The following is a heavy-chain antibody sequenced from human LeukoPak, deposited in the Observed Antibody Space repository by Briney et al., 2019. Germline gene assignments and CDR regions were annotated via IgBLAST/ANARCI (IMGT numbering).Heavy chain of an antibody. V-gene: IGHV1-18*01. D-gene: IGHD5-24*01. CDR1: GYTFTSYG. J-gene: IGHJ4*02. CDR3: ARVRDGYLNDY. Sequence: PAASVKVSCTASGYTFTSYGISWVRQASGQGLEWMGWISAYNGNTNYAQKLQGRVTMTTDTSTSTAYMELRSLRSDDTAVYYCARVRDGYLNDYWGQGTLVTVSS. CDR2: ISAYNGNT.